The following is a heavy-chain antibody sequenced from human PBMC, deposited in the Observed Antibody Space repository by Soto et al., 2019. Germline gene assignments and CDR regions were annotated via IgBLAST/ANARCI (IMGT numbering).Heavy chain of an antibody. CDR3: ARCSLVVIPVPGFDP. CDR2: IYYNGNT. D-gene: IGHD2-15*01. V-gene: IGHV4-31*03. CDR1: GGSISSGGYY. Sequence: SETLSLTCTVSGGSISSGGYYWSWVRQHPGRGLEWIGYIYYNGNTYYNPSLKSRVTVSVDTSKNQFSLNVRSVTAADTAVYYCARCSLVVIPVPGFDPWGQGTLVTVSS. J-gene: IGHJ5*02.